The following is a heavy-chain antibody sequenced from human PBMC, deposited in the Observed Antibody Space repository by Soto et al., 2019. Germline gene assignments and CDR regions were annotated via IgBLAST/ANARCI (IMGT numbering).Heavy chain of an antibody. D-gene: IGHD2-8*01. J-gene: IGHJ2*01. V-gene: IGHV4-30-4*01. CDR3: AREIMPLTNDWYFDL. Sequence: TSETLSLTCTVSGGSISAGVHSWSWIRQPPGKGLEWIGHIFDSGSTYYNPSLKSRLTISVDTSKNQFSLRLSSVTAADTAVYYCAREIMPLTNDWYFDLWGRGSLVTVSS. CDR1: GGSISAGVHS. CDR2: IFDSGST.